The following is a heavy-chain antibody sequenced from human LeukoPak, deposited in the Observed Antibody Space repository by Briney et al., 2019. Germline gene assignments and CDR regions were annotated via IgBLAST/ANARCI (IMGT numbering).Heavy chain of an antibody. CDR2: INPSGGST. CDR1: GYTFTSYY. CDR3: ARDLGDGDNPEFNFDY. Sequence: GASVKVSCKASGYTFTSYYMHWVRQAPGQGLEWMGIINPSGGSTSYAQEFQGRVTMTRDTSTSTVYMELSSLRSEDTAVYYCARDLGDGDNPEFNFDYWGQGTLVTVSS. D-gene: IGHD5-24*01. J-gene: IGHJ4*02. V-gene: IGHV1-46*01.